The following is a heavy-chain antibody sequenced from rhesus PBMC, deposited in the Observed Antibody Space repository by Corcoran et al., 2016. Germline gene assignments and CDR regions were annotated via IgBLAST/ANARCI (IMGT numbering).Heavy chain of an antibody. CDR2: INSASSST. Sequence: EVQLVESGGGLAKPGGSLRLSCAASGFTFSNYWMYWGRQARGKGREWISAINSASSSTYYADSVKGRFTISRENAKNTLYLQMDSLRAEDTAVYYCARDNGNYFDYWGQGVLVTVSS. CDR1: GFTFSNYW. D-gene: IGHD4-29*01. CDR3: ARDNGNYFDY. J-gene: IGHJ4*01. V-gene: IGHV3-28*02.